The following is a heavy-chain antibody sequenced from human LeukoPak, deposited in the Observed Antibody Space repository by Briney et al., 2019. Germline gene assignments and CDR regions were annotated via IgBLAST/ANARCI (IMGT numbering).Heavy chain of an antibody. Sequence: GGSLRLSCAASGFTFSSHWMRWVRQAPGKGLEWVANIKEDGSEKYYVDSVKGRFTISRDNAKNSLYLQMNSLRAEDTAVFYCARDRIVIKSYYYMDVWGKGTTVTVSS. CDR3: ARDRIVIKSYYYMDV. V-gene: IGHV3-7*01. CDR2: IKEDGSEK. J-gene: IGHJ6*03. D-gene: IGHD3-10*01. CDR1: GFTFSSHW.